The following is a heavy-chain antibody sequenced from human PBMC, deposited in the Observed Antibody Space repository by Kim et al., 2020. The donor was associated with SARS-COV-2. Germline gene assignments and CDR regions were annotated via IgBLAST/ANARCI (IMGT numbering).Heavy chain of an antibody. Sequence: ASVKVSCKASGYTFTGYYMHWVRQAPGQGLEWMGWINPNSGGTNYAQKFQGWVTMTRDTSISTAYMELSRLRSDDTAVYYCARGYCSGGSCYSSYEYFQHWGQGTLVTVSS. D-gene: IGHD2-15*01. CDR3: ARGYCSGGSCYSSYEYFQH. CDR1: GYTFTGYY. CDR2: INPNSGGT. J-gene: IGHJ1*01. V-gene: IGHV1-2*04.